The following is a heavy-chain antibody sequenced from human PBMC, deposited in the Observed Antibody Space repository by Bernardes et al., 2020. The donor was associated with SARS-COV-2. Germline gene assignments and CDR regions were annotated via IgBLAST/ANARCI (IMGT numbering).Heavy chain of an antibody. CDR2: ISGGDSNT. V-gene: IGHV3-23*01. Sequence: VGSLSLSCEGSGFRFNIYAMSWVRQAPGKGLEWVSGISGGDSNTHYADSVKGRFTISRDNSKNTLYLQMNSLRAEDTALYYCARYLAGYYSDRRVWGGMDVWGQGTTVTVSS. CDR3: ARYLAGYYSDRRVWGGMDV. CDR1: GFRFNIYA. J-gene: IGHJ6*02. D-gene: IGHD3-22*01.